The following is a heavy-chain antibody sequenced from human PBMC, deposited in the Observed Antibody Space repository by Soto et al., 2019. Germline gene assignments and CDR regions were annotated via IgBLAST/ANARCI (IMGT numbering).Heavy chain of an antibody. Sequence: PSETLSLTCAVSGYSISSGYYWAWVRQPPGKEMEWIGSINYRGNSFYNPSLKSRVTISVDTSKNQGSLKVSSVTAADTAVYYCVRSGDDYGSYIDYWGQGTLVTVS. CDR2: INYRGNS. D-gene: IGHD4-17*01. V-gene: IGHV4-38-2*01. CDR3: VRSGDDYGSYIDY. J-gene: IGHJ4*02. CDR1: GYSISSGYY.